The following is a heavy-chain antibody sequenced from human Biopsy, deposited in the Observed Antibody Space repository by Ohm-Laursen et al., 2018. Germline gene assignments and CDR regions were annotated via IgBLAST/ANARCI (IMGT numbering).Heavy chain of an antibody. Sequence: GTLSLTCTLSGGSITSRTHYWGWIRQTPGKGLEWIGTVYYSGTTYDNPSLKNRVIISVDTSKNQFSLSLKTVTAADTAVYYCARHDLSDFWSGYPNSFDRWGQGTLVTVSS. V-gene: IGHV4-39*01. CDR3: ARHDLSDFWSGYPNSFDR. CDR2: VYYSGTT. D-gene: IGHD3-3*01. CDR1: GGSITSRTHY. J-gene: IGHJ5*02.